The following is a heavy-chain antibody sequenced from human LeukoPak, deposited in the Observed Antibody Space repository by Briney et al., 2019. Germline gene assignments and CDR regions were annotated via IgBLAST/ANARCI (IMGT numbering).Heavy chain of an antibody. CDR2: ISGSGGST. D-gene: IGHD4-23*01. Sequence: PGGSLRLSCAASGFTFSSYAMSWVRQAPGKGLEWVSAISGSGGSTYYADSVKGRFTISRDNAKNSLFLQMNSLRAEDTAVYYCARGYGANDCWGQGTLVTVSS. V-gene: IGHV3-23*01. CDR3: ARGYGANDC. J-gene: IGHJ4*02. CDR1: GFTFSSYA.